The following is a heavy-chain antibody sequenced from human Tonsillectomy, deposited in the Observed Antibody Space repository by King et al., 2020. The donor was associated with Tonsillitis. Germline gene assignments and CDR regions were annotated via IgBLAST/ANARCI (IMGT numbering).Heavy chain of an antibody. CDR3: ARGGRGIQLWSTLDC. V-gene: IGHV3-30-3*01. D-gene: IGHD5-18*01. Sequence: QVQLVESGGGVVQPGRSLRLSCAASGFTFSSYTIHWVRQAPGKGLEWVAIISYDGSGKYYAHSVKGRFTISRDNSKNTLSLQMNSLRPDDTAVYYCARGGRGIQLWSTLDCWGQGTLVTVSS. CDR2: ISYDGSGK. J-gene: IGHJ4*02. CDR1: GFTFSSYT.